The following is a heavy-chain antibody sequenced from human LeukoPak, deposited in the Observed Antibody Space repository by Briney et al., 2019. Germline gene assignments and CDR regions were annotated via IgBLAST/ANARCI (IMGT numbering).Heavy chain of an antibody. CDR3: ATVEANSHFDY. CDR2: FDPEDGET. D-gene: IGHD4-23*01. V-gene: IGHV1-24*01. Sequence: ASVKVSCKASGYTFTSYYMHWVRQAPGKGLEWMGGFDPEDGETIYAQKFQGRVTMTEDTSTDTAYMELSSLRSEDTAVYYCATVEANSHFDYWGQGTLVTVSS. CDR1: GYTFTSYY. J-gene: IGHJ4*02.